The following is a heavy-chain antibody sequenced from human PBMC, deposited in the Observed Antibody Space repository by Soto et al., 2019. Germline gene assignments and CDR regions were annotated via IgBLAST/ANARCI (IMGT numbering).Heavy chain of an antibody. Sequence: PGASLKISCKGSGYSFTSYWIGWVRQMPGKGLEWMGIIYPGDSDTRYSPSFQGQVTISADKSISTAYLQWSSLKASDTAMYYCARDTVAGMTHYGMGVWGQGTPVTVSS. J-gene: IGHJ6*02. CDR2: IYPGDSDT. CDR1: GYSFTSYW. CDR3: ARDTVAGMTHYGMGV. V-gene: IGHV5-51*01. D-gene: IGHD6-19*01.